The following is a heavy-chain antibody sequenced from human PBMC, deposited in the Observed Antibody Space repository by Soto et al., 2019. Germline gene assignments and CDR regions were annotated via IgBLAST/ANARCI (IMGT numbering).Heavy chain of an antibody. CDR2: ISASGATT. J-gene: IGHJ3*02. Sequence: GGSLRLSCVASGFNFSTYALTWVRQAPGKGLEWVSGISASGATTYYADSVKGRFTISRDNSKDTVFLQMTSLRADDTALYYCAKWTDTVVDAALDGGAFDIWGQGTMVTVSS. V-gene: IGHV3-23*01. CDR3: AKWTDTVVDAALDGGAFDI. CDR1: GFNFSTYA. D-gene: IGHD2-2*01.